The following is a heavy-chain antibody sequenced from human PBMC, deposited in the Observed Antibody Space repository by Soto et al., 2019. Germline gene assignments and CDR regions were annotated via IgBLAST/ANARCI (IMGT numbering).Heavy chain of an antibody. D-gene: IGHD3-16*01. CDR1: GYTFTSYA. Sequence: SVKVSCKGSGYTFTSYAMHWVRQAPGQRLEWMGWINAGNGNTKYSQKFQGRVTITRDTSASTAYMELSSLRSEDTAVYYCARDDRGRYYYGMDVWGQGTTVTVSS. CDR2: INAGNGNT. CDR3: ARDDRGRYYYGMDV. V-gene: IGHV1-3*01. J-gene: IGHJ6*02.